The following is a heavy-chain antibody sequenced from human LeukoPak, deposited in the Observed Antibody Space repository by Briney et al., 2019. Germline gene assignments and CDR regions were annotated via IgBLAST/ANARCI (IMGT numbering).Heavy chain of an antibody. Sequence: GGSLRLSCAASGFTVSSNYMSWVRQAPGKGLEWVSVIYSGGSTYYADSAKGRFTISRDDSKNTLYLQMNSLRAEDTAVYYCARVDTAMVTDYYYYVDVWGKGTTITVSS. V-gene: IGHV3-53*01. CDR2: IYSGGST. CDR1: GFTVSSNY. D-gene: IGHD5-18*01. J-gene: IGHJ6*03. CDR3: ARVDTAMVTDYYYYVDV.